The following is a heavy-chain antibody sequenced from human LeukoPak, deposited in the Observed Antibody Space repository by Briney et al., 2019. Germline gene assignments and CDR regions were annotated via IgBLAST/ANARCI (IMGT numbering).Heavy chain of an antibody. CDR2: IYTSGST. V-gene: IGHV4-4*07. CDR3: ARMIAAAGTGNWFDP. D-gene: IGHD6-13*01. J-gene: IGHJ5*02. CDR1: GGSISSYY. Sequence: PSESLSLTCTVSGGSISSYYWSWIRQPAGKGLEWIGRIYTSGSTNYNPSLKSRVTMSVDTSKNQFSLKLSSVTAADTAVYYCARMIAAAGTGNWFDPWGQGTLVTVSS.